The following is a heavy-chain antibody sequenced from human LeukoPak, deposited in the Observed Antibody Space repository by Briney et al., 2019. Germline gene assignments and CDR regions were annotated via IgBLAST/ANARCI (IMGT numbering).Heavy chain of an antibody. Sequence: SETLSLTCTVSGASISSYSWSWIRQPPGKGLEWIGYIYYSGSTNYNPSLKSRVTISVDTSKNQFSLKLSSVTAADTAVYYCATTSDFDWFWFDPWGQGTLVTVSS. D-gene: IGHD3-9*01. CDR3: ATTSDFDWFWFDP. CDR2: IYYSGST. V-gene: IGHV4-59*01. CDR1: GASISSYS. J-gene: IGHJ5*02.